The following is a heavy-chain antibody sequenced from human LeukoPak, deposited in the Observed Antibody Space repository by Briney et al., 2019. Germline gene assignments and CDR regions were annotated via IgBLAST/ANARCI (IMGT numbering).Heavy chain of an antibody. J-gene: IGHJ4*02. V-gene: IGHV3-53*04. D-gene: IGHD3-16*01. Sequence: GGSLRLSCAASXFXXSXXDXXXXXXXXXXXXXXXXVXXMGGXTFYVDXXXGRFTISRHTSKNTLYLQMNSLRPEDTAVYYCVRVGDEVAYTRGYLDYWGQGTLVTVSS. CDR2: XXMGGXT. CDR3: VRVGDEVAYTRGYLDY. CDR1: XFXXSXXD.